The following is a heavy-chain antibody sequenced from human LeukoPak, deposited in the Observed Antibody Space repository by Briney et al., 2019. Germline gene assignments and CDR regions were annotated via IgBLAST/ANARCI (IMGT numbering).Heavy chain of an antibody. CDR2: INHSGST. CDR3: ARELGYCSGGSCYTRNHWFDP. Sequence: SETLSLTCAVYGGSFSGYYWSWLRQPPGKGLEWLGEINHSGSTNYNPSLKSRVTISVDTSKNQFSLKLSSVTAADTAVYYCARELGYCSGGSCYTRNHWFDPWGQGTLVTVSS. V-gene: IGHV4-34*01. D-gene: IGHD2-15*01. J-gene: IGHJ5*02. CDR1: GGSFSGYY.